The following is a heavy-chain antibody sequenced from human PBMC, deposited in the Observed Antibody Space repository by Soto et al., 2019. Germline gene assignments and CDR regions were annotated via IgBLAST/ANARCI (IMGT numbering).Heavy chain of an antibody. CDR3: ARDSVWSGYLVYYGMDV. V-gene: IGHV4-61*01. CDR1: GGSVSSGSYY. Sequence: QVQLQESGPGLVKPSETLALTCTVSGGSVSSGSYYWSWIRQPPGKGLEWIGYIYYSGSTNYNPSLKSRVTISVDTSKNQFSLKLRSVTAADTAVYYCARDSVWSGYLVYYGMDVWGQGTTVTVSS. J-gene: IGHJ6*02. CDR2: IYYSGST. D-gene: IGHD3-3*01.